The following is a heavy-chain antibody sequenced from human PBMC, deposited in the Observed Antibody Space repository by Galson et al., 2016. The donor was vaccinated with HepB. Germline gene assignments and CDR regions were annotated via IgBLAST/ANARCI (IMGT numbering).Heavy chain of an antibody. J-gene: IGHJ4*02. D-gene: IGHD2-8*02. CDR3: ARRSDSLLVVTGDC. V-gene: IGHV3-66*02. Sequence: SLRLSCAASGFTVSSNYMTWVRQAPGKGPEWVSVIYSGGSPSYADSVQGRFTISSDSSKNTLYLQMNSLRPEDTAVYYCARRSDSLLVVTGDCWGQGTLVTVSS. CDR1: GFTVSSNY. CDR2: IYSGGSP.